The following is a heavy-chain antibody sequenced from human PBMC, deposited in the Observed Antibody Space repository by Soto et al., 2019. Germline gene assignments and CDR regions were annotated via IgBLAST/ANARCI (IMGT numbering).Heavy chain of an antibody. CDR1: GYTFTTYA. Sequence: ASVKVSCKASGYTFTTYAIHWVRQAPGQRLEWMGWINTGDGNTKYSQNFQGRVTITGDTSATTAYMELSSLRSEDTAVYYCARDSSYLNYWGQGTLVTVSS. J-gene: IGHJ4*02. D-gene: IGHD6-13*01. CDR2: INTGDGNT. CDR3: ARDSSYLNY. V-gene: IGHV1-3*04.